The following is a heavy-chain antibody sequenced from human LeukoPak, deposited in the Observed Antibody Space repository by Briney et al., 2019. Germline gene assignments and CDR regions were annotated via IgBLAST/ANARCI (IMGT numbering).Heavy chain of an antibody. J-gene: IGHJ2*01. Sequence: PSETLSLTCTVSGGSISSYYWSWIRQPPGKGLEWIGYIYYSGSTNYNPSLKSRVTISVDTSKNQFSLKLSSVTATDTAVYYCARLRDILTGYYKGRWYFDLWGRGTLVTVSS. V-gene: IGHV4-59*08. D-gene: IGHD3-9*01. CDR1: GGSISSYY. CDR2: IYYSGST. CDR3: ARLRDILTGYYKGRWYFDL.